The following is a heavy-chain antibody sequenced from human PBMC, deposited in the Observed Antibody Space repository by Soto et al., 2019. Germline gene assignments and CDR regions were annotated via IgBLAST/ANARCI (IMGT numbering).Heavy chain of an antibody. CDR1: GFNFSAFE. CDR3: ARFNTPHP. J-gene: IGHJ5*02. V-gene: IGHV3-48*03. Sequence: GGSLRLSCAASGFNFSAFEMNWVRQAPGKGLEWISYISSGGSAVDYADSVKGRFTVSRDNAKNSLYLQMSSLRAEDTAVYYCARFNTPHPWSQGSLVTVSS. CDR2: ISSGGSAV.